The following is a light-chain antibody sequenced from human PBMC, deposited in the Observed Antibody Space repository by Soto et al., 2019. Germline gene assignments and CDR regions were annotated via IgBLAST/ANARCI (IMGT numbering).Light chain of an antibody. CDR1: QSISSY. V-gene: IGKV3-11*01. CDR3: QQRSNWPIT. CDR2: DAS. J-gene: IGKJ5*01. Sequence: EIVLTQSPATLSLSPGDRATLSCRASQSISSYLAWYQQKPDQAPRLLLYDASIRATSIPARFSGSGSWTDFTLTISTLAPEDFAVYYCQQRSNWPITFGQGTRLEIK.